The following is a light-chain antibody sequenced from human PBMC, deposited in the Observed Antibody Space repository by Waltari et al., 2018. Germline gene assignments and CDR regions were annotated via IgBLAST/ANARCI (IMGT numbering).Light chain of an antibody. CDR3: CSFASSNSYV. CDR1: SSDVGGYNY. CDR2: VGN. J-gene: IGLJ1*01. V-gene: IGLV2-14*01. Sequence: QSALTQPASVSGSLGQSITISCTGTSSDVGGYNYVSWYQQHPGKAPRLMLYVGNKRPPGVSNRVSGSKSGNTASLTISGLQAEDEADYHCCSFASSNSYVFGTGTMVTVL.